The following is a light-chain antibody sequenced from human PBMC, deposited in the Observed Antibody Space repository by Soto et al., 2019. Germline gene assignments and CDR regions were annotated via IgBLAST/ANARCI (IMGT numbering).Light chain of an antibody. CDR3: QQYNNCHPLT. Sequence: EIVMTQSPATLSVSPGERATLSCRASQRVSSNLAWYQQKPGQTPRLLIYGASTTATGIPARFSGSGSGTEFSLTISSLQSEDFAVYYCQQYNNCHPLTFGGGTKVEIK. V-gene: IGKV3-15*01. CDR2: GAS. CDR1: QRVSSN. J-gene: IGKJ4*01.